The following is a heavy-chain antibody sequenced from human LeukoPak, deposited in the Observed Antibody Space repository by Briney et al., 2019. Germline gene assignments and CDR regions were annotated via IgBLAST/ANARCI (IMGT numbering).Heavy chain of an antibody. D-gene: IGHD3-10*01. Sequence: AGGSLRLSCAASGFTFSSYAMHWVRQAPGKGLEWVAFISYDGSNKYYADSVKGRFTISRDTSKNTLYLQMNSLRAEDTAVYYCARGPPVFLAGSGTGSFDYWGQGTLVTVSS. CDR1: GFTFSSYA. CDR2: ISYDGSNK. V-gene: IGHV3-30*04. CDR3: ARGPPVFLAGSGTGSFDY. J-gene: IGHJ4*02.